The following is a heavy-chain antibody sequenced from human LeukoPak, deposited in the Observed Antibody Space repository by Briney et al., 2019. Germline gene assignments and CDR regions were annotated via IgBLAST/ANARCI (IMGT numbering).Heavy chain of an antibody. Sequence: GGSLRLSCAASGFSFSSYRMNWVRQAPGKGLEWVSSVSNSGDYIHYADSVKGRFTISRDNSKNSLYLQMNSLRAEDTAVYYCTELGITMIGGVWGKGTTVTISS. D-gene: IGHD3-10*02. V-gene: IGHV3-21*06. CDR2: VSNSGDYI. CDR1: GFSFSSYR. J-gene: IGHJ6*04. CDR3: TELGITMIGGV.